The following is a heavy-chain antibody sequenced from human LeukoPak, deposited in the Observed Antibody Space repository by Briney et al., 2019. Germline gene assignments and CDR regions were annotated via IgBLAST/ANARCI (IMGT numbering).Heavy chain of an antibody. Sequence: SETLSLTCTVSGGSIRSGYYWAWIRQPPGKGLESIANIYYSGNTYYNPSLKSRVTISVDTSKNQFSLKLTSVTAADTAVYYCARHRVYDWNYPIWFDPWGQGTLVTVSS. CDR3: ARHRVYDWNYPIWFDP. D-gene: IGHD3-16*01. CDR2: IYYSGNT. J-gene: IGHJ5*02. V-gene: IGHV4-39*01. CDR1: GGSIRSGYY.